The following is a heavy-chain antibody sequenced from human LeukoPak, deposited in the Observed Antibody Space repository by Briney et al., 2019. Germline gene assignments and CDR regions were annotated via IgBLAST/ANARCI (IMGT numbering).Heavy chain of an antibody. Sequence: PGGSLRLSCAASGFTFDDYGMSWVRQAPGKGLEWVSGINWNGGSTGYADSVKGRFTISRDNAKNSLYLQMNSLRAEDTALYYCARGPLSGYYYYYMDVWGKGTTVTVSS. J-gene: IGHJ6*03. CDR1: GFTFDDYG. CDR3: ARGPLSGYYYYYMDV. V-gene: IGHV3-20*04. CDR2: INWNGGST.